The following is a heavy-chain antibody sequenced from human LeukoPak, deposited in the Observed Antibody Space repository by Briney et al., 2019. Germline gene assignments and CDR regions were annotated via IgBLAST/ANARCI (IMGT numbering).Heavy chain of an antibody. Sequence: GGSLRLSCAASGFTFSSYSMNWVRQAPGKGLEWVSSISSSSSYIYYADSVKGRFTISRDNAKNSLYLQMNSLRAEDTAVYYCARSVGAAAGARSETLSGGYWGQGTLVTVSS. J-gene: IGHJ4*02. D-gene: IGHD6-13*01. CDR2: ISSSSSYI. CDR3: ARSVGAAAGARSETLSGGY. V-gene: IGHV3-21*01. CDR1: GFTFSSYS.